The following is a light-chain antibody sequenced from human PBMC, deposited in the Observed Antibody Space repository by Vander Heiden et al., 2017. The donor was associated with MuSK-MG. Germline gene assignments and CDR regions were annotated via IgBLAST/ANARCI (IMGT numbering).Light chain of an antibody. V-gene: IGKV1-39*01. CDR3: QQSYRTPLT. CDR1: QSISSY. Sequence: DIQMTQSPSSLSASVGDRVTITCRASQSISSYLNWYQQKPGKAPKLLIYAASSLQSGVPSRFSGSGSGTEFTLTSSSLQPEDFATYDGQQSYRTPLTFGGGTKVEIK. CDR2: AAS. J-gene: IGKJ4*01.